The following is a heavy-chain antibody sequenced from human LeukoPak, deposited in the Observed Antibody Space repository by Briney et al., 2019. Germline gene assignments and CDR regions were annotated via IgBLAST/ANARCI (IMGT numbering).Heavy chain of an antibody. V-gene: IGHV1-18*01. CDR3: ARDLIVATNRPPVLEY. CDR1: GYTFSTYG. CDR2: ISAYNGNT. Sequence: ASVKVSCTASGYTFSTYGISWLRQAPGQGLEWMGWISAYNGNTNYAQKLQGRVTMTTDTSTSTAYMELRSLRSDDAAVYYCARDLIVATNRPPVLEYWGQGTLVTVSS. J-gene: IGHJ4*02. D-gene: IGHD5-12*01.